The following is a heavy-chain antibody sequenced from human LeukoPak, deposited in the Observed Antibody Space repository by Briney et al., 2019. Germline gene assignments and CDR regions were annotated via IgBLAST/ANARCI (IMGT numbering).Heavy chain of an antibody. CDR1: GFTFRSYD. V-gene: IGHV3-30*18. Sequence: PGSSLRLSCAASGFTFRSYDMHWVRQAPGKGLQWVAVISYDGSNKYHPDSVKGRFTISRDNSKNTLYLQMNSLRAEDTAVYYCAKDSEIAAAGSYWYFDLWGRGTLVTVSS. D-gene: IGHD6-13*01. J-gene: IGHJ2*01. CDR2: ISYDGSNK. CDR3: AKDSEIAAAGSYWYFDL.